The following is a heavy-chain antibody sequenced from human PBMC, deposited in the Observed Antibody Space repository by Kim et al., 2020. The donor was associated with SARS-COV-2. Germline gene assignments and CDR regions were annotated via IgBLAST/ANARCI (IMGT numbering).Heavy chain of an antibody. CDR2: IYPGDSDT. J-gene: IGHJ6*02. Sequence: GESLKISCKGSGYSFTSYWIGWVRQMPGKGLEWMGIIYPGDSDTRYSPSFQGQVTISADKSISTAYLQWSSLKASDTAMYYCASGGIVVVPAAGYYYYGMDVWGQGTTVTVSS. V-gene: IGHV5-51*01. CDR3: ASGGIVVVPAAGYYYYGMDV. CDR1: GYSFTSYW. D-gene: IGHD2-2*01.